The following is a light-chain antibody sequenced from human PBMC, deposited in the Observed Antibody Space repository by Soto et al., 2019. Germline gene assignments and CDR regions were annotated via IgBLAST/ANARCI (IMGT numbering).Light chain of an antibody. CDR2: DAS. CDR3: HHYHSYSPWT. Sequence: DVQMKISAATLSVSKGARVPVTCRVSQTISRWLAWYQQKPGKAPKFLIYDASSLEGGVPSRFSGSGSETEFTLTISSLQPDDFATYYCHHYHSYSPWTFGQGAKVDIK. V-gene: IGKV1-5*01. J-gene: IGKJ1*01. CDR1: QTISRW.